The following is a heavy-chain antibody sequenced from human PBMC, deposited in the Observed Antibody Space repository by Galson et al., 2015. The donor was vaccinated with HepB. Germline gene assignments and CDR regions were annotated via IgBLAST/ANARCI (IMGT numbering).Heavy chain of an antibody. D-gene: IGHD3-3*01. Sequence: WVANINQDGSEKYYVDSVKGRFTISRDNAKNSLYLQMNSLRAEDTALYYCARDLGQHNYDFWSGYSELLYGMDVWGQGTTVTVSS. CDR3: ARDLGQHNYDFWSGYSELLYGMDV. J-gene: IGHJ6*02. CDR2: INQDGSEK. V-gene: IGHV3-7*01.